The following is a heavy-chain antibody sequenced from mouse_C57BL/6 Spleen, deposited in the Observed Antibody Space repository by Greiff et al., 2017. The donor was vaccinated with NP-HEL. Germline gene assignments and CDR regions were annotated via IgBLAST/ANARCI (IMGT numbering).Heavy chain of an antibody. Sequence: VQLQQSGAELVKPGASVKLSCTASGFNIKDYYMHWVKQRTEQGLEWIGRIDPEDGEPKYAPKFQGKATITADTSSNTAYLQLSSLTAEDTAVYYCARSASTVVATDYWGQGTTLTVSS. CDR3: ARSASTVVATDY. J-gene: IGHJ2*01. CDR1: GFNIKDYY. D-gene: IGHD1-1*01. CDR2: IDPEDGEP. V-gene: IGHV14-2*01.